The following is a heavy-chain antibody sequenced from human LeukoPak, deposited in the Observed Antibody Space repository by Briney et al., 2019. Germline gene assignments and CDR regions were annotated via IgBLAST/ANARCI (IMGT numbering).Heavy chain of an antibody. D-gene: IGHD3-3*01. CDR3: ARERFWSGYYTDAFDI. V-gene: IGHV1-69*13. CDR2: IIPIFGTA. J-gene: IGHJ3*02. Sequence: ASVKVSCKASGGTFSSYAISWVRQAPGQGLEWMGGIIPIFGTANYAQKFQGRVTNTADESTSTAYMELSSLRSEDTAVYYCARERFWSGYYTDAFDIWGQGTMVTVSS. CDR1: GGTFSSYA.